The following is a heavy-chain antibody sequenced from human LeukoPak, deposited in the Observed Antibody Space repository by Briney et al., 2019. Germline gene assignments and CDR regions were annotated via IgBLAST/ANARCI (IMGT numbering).Heavy chain of an antibody. CDR3: ARDPGSPIYYPDY. V-gene: IGHV3-21*01. J-gene: IGHJ4*02. CDR2: ISSSSSYI. Sequence: GGSLRLSCAASGFTFSSYSMNWVRQAPGKGLEWVSSISSSSSYIYYADSVKGRFTISRDNAKNSLYLQMNSLRAEDTAVYYCARDPGSPIYYPDYWGQGTLVTVSS. D-gene: IGHD3-3*01. CDR1: GFTFSSYS.